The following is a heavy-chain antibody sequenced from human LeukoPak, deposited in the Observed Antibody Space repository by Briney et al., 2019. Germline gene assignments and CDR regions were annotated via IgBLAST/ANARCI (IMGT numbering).Heavy chain of an antibody. CDR1: GGSLSSFY. D-gene: IGHD5-18*01. J-gene: IGHJ4*02. CDR2: IYYSGST. Sequence: PSETLSLTCTVSGGSLSSFYWSWIRQPPGKGLEFIGHIYYSGSTNYNPSLKSRVTILVDTSKNQFSLKLSCVTAADTAVYYCAREGGYSYGRFDYWDRGTLASVSS. V-gene: IGHV4-59*01. CDR3: AREGGYSYGRFDY.